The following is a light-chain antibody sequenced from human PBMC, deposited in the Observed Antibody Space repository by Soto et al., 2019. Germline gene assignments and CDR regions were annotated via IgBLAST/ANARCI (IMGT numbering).Light chain of an antibody. CDR3: QQYDT. Sequence: EIVMTQSPATLSVSPGERATLSCRASQSVTSSLAWYQQKPGQAPRLLIYSASSRATGIPDRFSGSGSGTDFTLTISRLEPEDFAVYYCQQYDTFGQGTKLEIK. CDR2: SAS. CDR1: QSVTSS. V-gene: IGKV3-20*01. J-gene: IGKJ2*01.